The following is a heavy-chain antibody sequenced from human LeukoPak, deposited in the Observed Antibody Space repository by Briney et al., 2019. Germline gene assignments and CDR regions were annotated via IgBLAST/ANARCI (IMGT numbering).Heavy chain of an antibody. V-gene: IGHV5-10-1*01. J-gene: IGHJ5*02. CDR3: ARSFQGYCSGGSCYPPFDP. D-gene: IGHD2-15*01. CDR2: IDPSDSYT. Sequence: GESLQISCKGSGYSFTSYWISWVRQLPGKGLEWMGRIDPSDSYTNYSPPFQGHVTISADKSISTAYLQWSSLKASDTAMYYCARSFQGYCSGGSCYPPFDPWGQGTLVTVSS. CDR1: GYSFTSYW.